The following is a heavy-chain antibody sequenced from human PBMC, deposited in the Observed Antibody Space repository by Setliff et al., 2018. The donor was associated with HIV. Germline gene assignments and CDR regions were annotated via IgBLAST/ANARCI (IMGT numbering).Heavy chain of an antibody. D-gene: IGHD1-26*01. J-gene: IGHJ4*02. CDR2: IHSSGST. CDR1: GDSIISSRNF. V-gene: IGHV4-39*01. CDR3: ASGEDSGTYGEPYDS. Sequence: PSETLSLTCTVSGDSIISSRNFWGWIRQPPGKGLEWIGNIHSSGSTYYNPSLKSRVFISVDLSINQFSLKLHSVTAADTAVYYCASGEDSGTYGEPYDSWGQGALGTVS.